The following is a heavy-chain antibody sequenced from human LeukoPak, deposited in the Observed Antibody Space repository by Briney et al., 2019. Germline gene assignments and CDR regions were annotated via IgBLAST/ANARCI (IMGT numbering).Heavy chain of an antibody. V-gene: IGHV1-8*01. CDR3: ARAPAWLSYYHYYGMDV. CDR2: MNPMSGNT. CDR1: GYTFINYD. Sequence: GASVKVSCKASGYTFINYDINWVRQATGQGPEWMGWMNPMSGNTGYAQKFQGRVTMTRNTSINTAYMELSSLRSEDTAVYYCARAPAWLSYYHYYGMDVWGQGTTVTVSS. D-gene: IGHD3-9*01. J-gene: IGHJ6*02.